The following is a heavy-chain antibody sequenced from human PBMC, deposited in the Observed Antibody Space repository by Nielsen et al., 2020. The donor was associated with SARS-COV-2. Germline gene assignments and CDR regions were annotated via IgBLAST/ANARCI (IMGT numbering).Heavy chain of an antibody. Sequence: SETLSLTCAVYGGSFSSYYWSWIRQPPGKGLEWIGEINDSGSTNYHPSFKSRVTISLHTSKNQFSLKLSSVTAADTAVYYCARDLGYCSGGSCYSYGMDVWGQGTTVTVSS. CDR3: ARDLGYCSGGSCYSYGMDV. J-gene: IGHJ6*02. D-gene: IGHD2-15*01. CDR1: GGSFSSYY. V-gene: IGHV4-34*01. CDR2: INDSGST.